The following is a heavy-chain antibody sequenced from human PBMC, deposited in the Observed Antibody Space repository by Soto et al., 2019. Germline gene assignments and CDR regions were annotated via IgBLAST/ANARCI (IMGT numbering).Heavy chain of an antibody. CDR2: TVNKDFSYTT. V-gene: IGHV3-72*01. CDR3: VRERYAGFEY. J-gene: IGHJ4*02. CDR1: EFSLSGQY. D-gene: IGHD2-2*01. Sequence: EGQLVESGGGLVQPGGSLRLSCTSSEFSLSGQYLDWVRQAPGQGLEWVGRTVNKDFSYTTESAAAVKGRFTISRDDSENSLYLQMTSLRTEDTAVYYCVRERYAGFEYWGQGALVTVSS.